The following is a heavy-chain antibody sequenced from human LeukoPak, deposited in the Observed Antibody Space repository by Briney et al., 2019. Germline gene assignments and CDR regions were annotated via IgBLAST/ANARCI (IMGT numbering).Heavy chain of an antibody. CDR2: ISTDGSIT. J-gene: IGHJ6*03. V-gene: IGHV3-74*01. Sequence: GGSLRLSCAASGFTFSRYWMHWVRQAPGKGLGWVSRISTDGSITTYADSVKGRFTISRDNSKNTLYLQMNSLRAEDTAVYYCAKGGPGSRVYYYYMDVWGKGTTVTVS. CDR1: GFTFSRYW. CDR3: AKGGPGSRVYYYYMDV. D-gene: IGHD1-26*01.